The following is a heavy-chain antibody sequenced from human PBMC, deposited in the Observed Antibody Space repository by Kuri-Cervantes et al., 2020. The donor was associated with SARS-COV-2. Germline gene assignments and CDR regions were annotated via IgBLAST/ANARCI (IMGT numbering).Heavy chain of an antibody. J-gene: IGHJ4*02. CDR2: VYYSGST. V-gene: IGHV4-59*08. CDR1: GGSISSYY. CDR3: ARRYYDSSGYYYAFDY. Sequence: ESLKISCTVSGGSISSYYWSWIRQPPGKGLEWIGYVYYSGSTNYNPSLKSRVTISVDTSKNQFSLKLSSVTAADTAMYYCARRYYDSSGYYYAFDYWGQGTLVTVSS. D-gene: IGHD3-22*01.